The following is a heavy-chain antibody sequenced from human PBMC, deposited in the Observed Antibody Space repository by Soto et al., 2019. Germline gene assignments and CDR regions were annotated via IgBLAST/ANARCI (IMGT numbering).Heavy chain of an antibody. Sequence: QLQLQESGSGLVKPSQTLSLTCAVAGGSISSGGYSWSWIRQPPGKGLEWIGYIYHSGSTYYNPSLKGRVTISVDTSNNQFTLKLGSVTAADTAVYYCASGEVVALSYWGQGTLVTVSS. CDR3: ASGEVVALSY. CDR2: IYHSGST. D-gene: IGHD2-15*01. CDR1: GGSISSGGYS. V-gene: IGHV4-30-2*01. J-gene: IGHJ4*02.